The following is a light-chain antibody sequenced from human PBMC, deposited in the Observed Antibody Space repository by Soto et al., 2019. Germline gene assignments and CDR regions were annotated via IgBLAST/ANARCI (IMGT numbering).Light chain of an antibody. V-gene: IGLV2-14*01. CDR1: SSDVGGYHY. CDR3: SSYTGSSTVV. CDR2: DVS. Sequence: QSVLTQPASVSGSPGQSITISCTGTSSDVGGYHYVSWYQQHPGKAPKLIIYDVSSRPSGVSNRFSGSKSGNTASLAISGLQAEDEADYYCSSYTGSSTVVFGGGTKLTVL. J-gene: IGLJ2*01.